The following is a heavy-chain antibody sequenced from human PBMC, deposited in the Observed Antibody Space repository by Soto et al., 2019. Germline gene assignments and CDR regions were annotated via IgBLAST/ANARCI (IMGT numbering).Heavy chain of an antibody. CDR1: GFSFTHHA. Sequence: PWGSLRLSCVAPGFSFTHHAMTWVRLPPGKGLQWVAALSHDGGNIYYRDSVRGRFTISRDNSKNTLYLQMHSLKAEDTAVYFCAKQMGTWVDTAIDFWGQGAQVTVSS. CDR2: LSHDGGNI. CDR3: AKQMGTWVDTAIDF. V-gene: IGHV3-23*01. J-gene: IGHJ4*02. D-gene: IGHD1-1*01.